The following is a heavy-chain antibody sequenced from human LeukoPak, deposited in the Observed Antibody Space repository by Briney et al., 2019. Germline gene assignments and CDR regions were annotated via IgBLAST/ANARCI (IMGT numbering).Heavy chain of an antibody. CDR2: IIPIFGTA. Sequence: ASVKVSCKASGYTFTSYGISWVRQAPGQGLEWMGRIIPIFGTANYAQKFQGRVTITTDESTSTAYMELSSLRSEDTAVYYCARDLSLGIAVAEGYFDYWGQGTLVTVSS. CDR1: GYTFTSYG. CDR3: ARDLSLGIAVAEGYFDY. J-gene: IGHJ4*02. D-gene: IGHD6-19*01. V-gene: IGHV1-69*05.